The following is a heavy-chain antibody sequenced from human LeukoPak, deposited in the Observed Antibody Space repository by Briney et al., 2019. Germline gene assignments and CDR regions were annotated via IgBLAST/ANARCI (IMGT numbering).Heavy chain of an antibody. J-gene: IGHJ6*02. V-gene: IGHV3-23*01. CDR1: GFTVSSYA. Sequence: GGSLRLSCAASGFTVSSYAMSWVRQAPGKGLEWVSAISGSGGSTYYADSVKGRFTISRDNSKNTLYLQMNSLRAEDTAVYYCAKDLDGDYGHYYYGMDVWGQGTTVTVSS. CDR3: AKDLDGDYGHYYYGMDV. CDR2: ISGSGGST. D-gene: IGHD4-17*01.